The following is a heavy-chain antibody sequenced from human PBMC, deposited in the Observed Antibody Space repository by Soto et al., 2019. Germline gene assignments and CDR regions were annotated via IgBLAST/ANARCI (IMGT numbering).Heavy chain of an antibody. V-gene: IGHV3-74*01. D-gene: IGHD6-13*01. CDR1: GFTFSSYW. Sequence: GGSLRLSCAASGFTFSSYWMHWVRQAPGKGLVWVSRINRDGSSINYADSARGRVTISRDNAKNTVYLQVNGLRAEDTAVYYCAREIATTGEYYFDYWGQGILVTVSS. J-gene: IGHJ4*02. CDR3: AREIATTGEYYFDY. CDR2: INRDGSSI.